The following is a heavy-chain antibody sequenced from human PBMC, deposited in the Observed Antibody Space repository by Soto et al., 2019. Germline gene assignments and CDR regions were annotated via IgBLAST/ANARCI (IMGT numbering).Heavy chain of an antibody. CDR2: IYYSGST. CDR1: GGSISSYY. Sequence: PSETLSLTCTVSGGSISSYYWSWIRQPPGKGLEWIGYIYYSGSTNYNPSLKSRVTISVDTSKNQFSLKLSSVTAADTAVYYCARDHSRYYYYSSGYYYAYGMHVSGQAPRVTVSS. V-gene: IGHV4-59*01. J-gene: IGHJ6*01. CDR3: ARDHSRYYYYSSGYYYAYGMHV. D-gene: IGHD3-22*01.